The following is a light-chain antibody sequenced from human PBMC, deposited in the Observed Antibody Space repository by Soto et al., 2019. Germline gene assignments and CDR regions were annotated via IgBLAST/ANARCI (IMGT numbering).Light chain of an antibody. Sequence: EVVLTQSPGTLSLSPGKRATLSCRASQSISSSSLAWYQQSPGQAPRLLIYGASSRATGIPDRFSGSGSGTEFTLTISRLEPEDFAVYYCQQYGSSSWTFGQGTKVDI. V-gene: IGKV3-20*01. J-gene: IGKJ1*01. CDR3: QQYGSSSWT. CDR2: GAS. CDR1: QSISSSS.